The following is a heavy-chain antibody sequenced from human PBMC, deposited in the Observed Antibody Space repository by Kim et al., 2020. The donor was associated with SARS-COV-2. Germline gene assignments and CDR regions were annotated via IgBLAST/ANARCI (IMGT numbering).Heavy chain of an antibody. Sequence: ASVKVSCKTSGYTFTASGVHWVRQAPGQRLEWLGWINAGTGNTMYSQKFQDKVTITRDTSETTAYMELNSLRFEDTAVYYCARLPGSVSTPDLDFWGQGTRVTVSS. D-gene: IGHD3-10*01. CDR1: GYTFTASG. V-gene: IGHV1-3*01. CDR3: ARLPGSVSTPDLDF. CDR2: INAGTGNT. J-gene: IGHJ4*02.